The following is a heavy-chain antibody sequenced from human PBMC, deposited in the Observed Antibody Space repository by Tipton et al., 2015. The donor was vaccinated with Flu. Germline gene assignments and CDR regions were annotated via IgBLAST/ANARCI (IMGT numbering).Heavy chain of an antibody. D-gene: IGHD1-26*01. Sequence: TLSLTCTVSGGSISSGSYYWTWIRQPAGKGLEWIGRIYTSGSTNYNPSLKSRVTISVDTSKNQFSLKLSSVTAADTAVYYCARDPGIVGAINWFDPWGQGTLVTVSS. J-gene: IGHJ5*02. CDR3: ARDPGIVGAINWFDP. V-gene: IGHV4-61*02. CDR1: GGSISSGSYY. CDR2: IYTSGST.